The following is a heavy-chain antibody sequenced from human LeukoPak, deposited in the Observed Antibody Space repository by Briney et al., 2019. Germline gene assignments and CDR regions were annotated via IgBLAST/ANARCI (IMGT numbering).Heavy chain of an antibody. V-gene: IGHV3-74*01. CDR1: GFTFSNFW. Sequence: GGSLRLSCAASGFTFSNFWMHWVRQAPGKGLVWVALIYGDGSFTRYADSVKGRFTISRDNAKNSLYLQMNSLRAEDTAVYYCAREGLPYGMDVWGQGTTVTVSS. CDR3: AREGLPYGMDV. CDR2: IYGDGSFT. J-gene: IGHJ6*02. D-gene: IGHD4-11*01.